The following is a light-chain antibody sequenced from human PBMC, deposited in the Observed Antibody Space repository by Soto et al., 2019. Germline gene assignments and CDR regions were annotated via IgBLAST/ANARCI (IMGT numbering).Light chain of an antibody. CDR2: EVI. V-gene: IGLV2-14*01. CDR3: SSYTSTSSYV. Sequence: QSALTQPASVSGSPGQSITISCTGTSSDVGGYNYVSWYQHHPGKAPKLMIYEVINRPSGVSNRFSGSKSGNTASLTISGLQAEDEADYYCSSYTSTSSYVFGIGTKVTVL. CDR1: SSDVGGYNY. J-gene: IGLJ1*01.